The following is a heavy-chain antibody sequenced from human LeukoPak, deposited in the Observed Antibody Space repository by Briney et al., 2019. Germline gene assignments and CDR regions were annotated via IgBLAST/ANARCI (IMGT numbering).Heavy chain of an antibody. CDR2: IYTSGST. CDR3: ARAGPPDCSGGSCPLDY. CDR1: GGSISSGSYY. V-gene: IGHV4-61*02. Sequence: SETLSLTCTVSGGSISSGSYYWSWIRQPAGKGLVWIGRIYTSGSTNYNPSLKSRVTISVDTSKNQFSLKLSSVTAADTAVYYCARAGPPDCSGGSCPLDYWGQGTLVTVSS. J-gene: IGHJ4*02. D-gene: IGHD2-15*01.